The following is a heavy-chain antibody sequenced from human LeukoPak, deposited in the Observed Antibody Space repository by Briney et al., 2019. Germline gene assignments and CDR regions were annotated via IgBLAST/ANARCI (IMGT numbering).Heavy chain of an antibody. J-gene: IGHJ3*02. D-gene: IGHD3-3*01. Sequence: ASVKVPCKASGYTVTEYYIHWVRQAPGQRLAWMGWISAYNGNTNYAQKLQGRVTMTTDTSTSTVYMELSRLRSDDTAVYFCARERSVFGMVYHAFDIWGQGTMVTVSS. V-gene: IGHV1-18*04. CDR2: ISAYNGNT. CDR3: ARERSVFGMVYHAFDI. CDR1: GYTVTEYY.